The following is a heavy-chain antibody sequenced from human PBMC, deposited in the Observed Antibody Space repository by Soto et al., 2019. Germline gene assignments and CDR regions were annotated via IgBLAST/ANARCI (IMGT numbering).Heavy chain of an antibody. V-gene: IGHV4-39*01. CDR3: ARPGPTPCRPFDYFCLDV. CDR2: LFHRGTN. J-gene: IGHJ6*02. CDR1: NDSITSSRHY. Sequence: SDTLPLTCTVSNDSITSSRHYWAWIRQAPGKGLEWIGTLFHRGTNYYNPSRASRVILSVDTSKNQISLILTSVAVADTAVYFCARPGPTPCRPFDYFCLDVWREGNTVT. D-gene: IGHD6-6*01.